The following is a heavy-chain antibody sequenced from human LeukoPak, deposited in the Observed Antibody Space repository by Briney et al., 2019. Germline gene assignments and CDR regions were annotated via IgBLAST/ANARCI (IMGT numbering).Heavy chain of an antibody. D-gene: IGHD4-17*01. CDR1: GYTFTSYD. V-gene: IGHV1-8*01. J-gene: IGHJ4*02. CDR3: ARASNDYGDYFFDY. CDR2: MNPNSGDT. Sequence: GASVKVSCKASGYTFTSYDINWVRQATGQGLEWMGWMNPNSGDTGYAQNFQGRVTMTRDTSISTAYMELSSLRSEDTAVYYCARASNDYGDYFFDYWGQGTLVTVSS.